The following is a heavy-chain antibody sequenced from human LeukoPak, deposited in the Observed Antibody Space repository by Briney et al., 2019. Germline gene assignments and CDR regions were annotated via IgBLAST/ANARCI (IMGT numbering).Heavy chain of an antibody. Sequence: PSETLSLTCAVYGGSFSGYYWSWIRHPPGKGLEWIGEINHSGSTNYNPSLKSRVTISVDTSKNQFSLKLSSVTAADTAVYYCARVPPGELPLDYWGQGTLVTVSS. D-gene: IGHD2-15*01. CDR3: ARVPPGELPLDY. CDR2: INHSGST. CDR1: GGSFSGYY. V-gene: IGHV4-34*01. J-gene: IGHJ4*02.